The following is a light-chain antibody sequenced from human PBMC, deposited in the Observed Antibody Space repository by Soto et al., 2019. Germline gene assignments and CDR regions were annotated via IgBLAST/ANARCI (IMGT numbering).Light chain of an antibody. CDR1: QSVSSSF. J-gene: IGKJ1*01. Sequence: EIVLTQSPGSLSLSPGEGATLSCRASQSVSSSFFAWYQQKPGQAPSLLIDGASRRATGVPDRFSGSGSGTDFTLSISRLEPEDFAVYYCQQYDSSVTFGQGTKVEIK. CDR3: QQYDSSVT. V-gene: IGKV3-20*01. CDR2: GAS.